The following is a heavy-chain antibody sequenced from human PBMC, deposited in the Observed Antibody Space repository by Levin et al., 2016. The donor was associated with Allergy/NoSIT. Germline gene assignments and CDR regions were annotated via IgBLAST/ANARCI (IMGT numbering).Heavy chain of an antibody. CDR2: ISGSGGST. D-gene: IGHD6-19*01. J-gene: IGHJ4*02. Sequence: WIRQPPGKGLEWVSAISGSGGSTYYADSVKGRFTISRDNSKNTLYLQMNSLRAEDTAVYYCAKGYSSGWYYFDYWGQGTLVTVSS. V-gene: IGHV3-23*01. CDR3: AKGYSSGWYYFDY.